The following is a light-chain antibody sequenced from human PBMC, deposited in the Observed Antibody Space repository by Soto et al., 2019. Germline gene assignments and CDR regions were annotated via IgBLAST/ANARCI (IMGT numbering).Light chain of an antibody. V-gene: IGLV4-69*01. CDR1: SGHSSYA. Sequence: QLVLTQSPSASASLGASVKLTCTLSSGHSSYAIAWHQQQPEQGPRYLMKLNSDGSHSKGDGIPDRFSGSSSGAERYLTISSLQSEDEADYYCQTWGTGIHVVFGGGTQLTVL. CDR3: QTWGTGIHVV. CDR2: LNSDGSH. J-gene: IGLJ2*01.